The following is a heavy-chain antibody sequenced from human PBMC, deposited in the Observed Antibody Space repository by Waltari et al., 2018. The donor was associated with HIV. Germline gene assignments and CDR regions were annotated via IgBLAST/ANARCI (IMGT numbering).Heavy chain of an antibody. V-gene: IGHV3-48*02. Sequence: EVQLVESGGGLVQPGGSLRLSCAASGFTFSSYNMNWVRQAPGRGLEWSSYISSGSGTMSVADSGKGRFTIARDNAKNSLYLQVNSLRDEDTAVYYCARDSRIYSYGFDIWGQGTTVTVSS. J-gene: IGHJ3*02. CDR1: GFTFSSYN. CDR2: ISSGSGTM. CDR3: ARDSRIYSYGFDI. D-gene: IGHD4-4*01.